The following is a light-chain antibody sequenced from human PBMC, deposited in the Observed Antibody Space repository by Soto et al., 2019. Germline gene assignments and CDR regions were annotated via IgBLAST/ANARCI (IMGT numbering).Light chain of an antibody. CDR1: QSISKY. V-gene: IGKV1-39*01. Sequence: DLQMTQSRSCLSPSVGYRVALTFRASQSISKYLNWYQKNPGKAPKVLIYAASNLQSGVPSRFSGSGSGTDFTLTISSLKTEDFATYYCQQSYSTPITFGHGTRLEIK. CDR2: AAS. J-gene: IGKJ5*01. CDR3: QQSYSTPIT.